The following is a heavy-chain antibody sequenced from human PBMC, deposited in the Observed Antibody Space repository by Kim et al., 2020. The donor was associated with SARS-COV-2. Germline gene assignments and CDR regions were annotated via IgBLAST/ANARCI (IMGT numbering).Heavy chain of an antibody. CDR3: ARYRLSMVRGVITRWVYYYYGMDV. V-gene: IGHV4-31*03. CDR2: IYYSGST. Sequence: SETLSLTCTVSGGSISSGGYYWSWIRQHPGKGLEWIGYIYYSGSTYYNPSLKSRVTISVDTSKNQFSLKLSSVTAADTAVYYCARYRLSMVRGVITRWVYYYYGMDVWGQGTTVTVSS. CDR1: GGSISSGGYY. J-gene: IGHJ6*02. D-gene: IGHD3-10*01.